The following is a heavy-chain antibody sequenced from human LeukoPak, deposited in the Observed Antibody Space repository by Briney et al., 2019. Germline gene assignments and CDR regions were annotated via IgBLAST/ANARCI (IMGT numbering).Heavy chain of an antibody. V-gene: IGHV4-34*01. Sequence: PSETLSLICAVYGGSLSGYYWIWIRQPQGEGQEWSGEINHSGSTNYNPSLKSRVTISVDTSKNQFSLKLSSVTAADTAVYYCARAYGIAAAGRGGVANWGQGTLVTVSS. CDR2: INHSGST. D-gene: IGHD6-13*01. CDR3: ARAYGIAAAGRGGVAN. CDR1: GGSLSGYY. J-gene: IGHJ4*02.